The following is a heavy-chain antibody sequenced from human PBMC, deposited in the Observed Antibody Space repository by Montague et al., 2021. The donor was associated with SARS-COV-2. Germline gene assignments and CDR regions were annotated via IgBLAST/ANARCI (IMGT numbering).Heavy chain of an antibody. CDR3: ARDTRIQLWFDRDYYYGMDV. Sequence: SETLSLTCTGSGGCISGDDWRWIRQPPGKGLEWNGDIGYSGSTKYNPSLKSRVTIAVDTSKNQFSLQLNSVTPEDTAVYYCARDTRIQLWFDRDYYYGMDVWGQGTTVTVSS. J-gene: IGHJ6*02. CDR2: IGYSGST. V-gene: IGHV4-59*12. CDR1: GGCISGDD. D-gene: IGHD5-18*01.